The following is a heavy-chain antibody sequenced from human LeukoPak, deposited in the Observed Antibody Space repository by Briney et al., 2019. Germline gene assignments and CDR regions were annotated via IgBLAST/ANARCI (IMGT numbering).Heavy chain of an antibody. V-gene: IGHV3-30*18. D-gene: IGHD4-17*01. CDR2: ISYDGSNK. J-gene: IGHJ3*02. CDR3: AKPDGDYVGQLDAFDI. Sequence: GRSLRLSCAASGFTFSDYNMHWVRQAPGKGLEWVTVISYDGSNKYYADSVKGRFTISRDNSKKTLFLQMKSLRAEDTAVYYCAKPDGDYVGQLDAFDIWGQGTMVTVSS. CDR1: GFTFSDYN.